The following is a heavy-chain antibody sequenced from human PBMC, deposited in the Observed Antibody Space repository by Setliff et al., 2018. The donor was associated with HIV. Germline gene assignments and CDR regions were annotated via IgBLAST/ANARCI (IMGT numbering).Heavy chain of an antibody. Sequence: ASETLSLTCADSGYSISSGYYWGWIRQPPGKGLEWIGSIYHSGSTYYNPSLKSRVTISVDTSKNQFSLKLSSVTAADTAVYYCARHRRYCSGGSCSDAFDIWGQGTMVTVSS. CDR3: ARHRRYCSGGSCSDAFDI. CDR2: IYHSGST. CDR1: GYSISSGYY. V-gene: IGHV4-38-2*01. J-gene: IGHJ3*02. D-gene: IGHD2-15*01.